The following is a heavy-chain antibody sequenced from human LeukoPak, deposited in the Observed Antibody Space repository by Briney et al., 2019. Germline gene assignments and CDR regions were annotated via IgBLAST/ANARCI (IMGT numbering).Heavy chain of an antibody. D-gene: IGHD2-15*01. CDR2: VYYSGTT. Sequence: PSETLSLTCTVSGGSISSFYWSWIRQPPGQGLEWIGCVYYSGTTNYNPSPKSRVTISGDTSKNQFSLKLSSVTAADTAIYYCASASSGAVAATVLDYWGQGAPVTVSS. CDR3: ASASSGAVAATVLDY. V-gene: IGHV4-59*01. CDR1: GGSISSFY. J-gene: IGHJ4*02.